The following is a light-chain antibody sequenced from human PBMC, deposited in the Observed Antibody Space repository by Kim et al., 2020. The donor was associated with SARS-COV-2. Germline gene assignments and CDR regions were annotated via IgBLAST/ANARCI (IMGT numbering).Light chain of an antibody. CDR1: QSVSSSY. Sequence: PGERVTLSCRASQSVSSSYLTWYQQKPGQAPRLLIYGASTRATVIPARFSGSGSGTDFTLTISSLQPEDFAVYYCQQDYNLPTFGQGTKVDIK. J-gene: IGKJ1*01. V-gene: IGKV3D-7*01. CDR3: QQDYNLPT. CDR2: GAS.